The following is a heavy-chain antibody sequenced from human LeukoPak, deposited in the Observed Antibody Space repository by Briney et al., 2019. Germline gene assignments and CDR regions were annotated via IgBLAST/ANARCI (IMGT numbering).Heavy chain of an antibody. CDR3: ARGGGWELLLYY. CDR1: GVSISSYY. V-gene: IGHV4-59*01. D-gene: IGHD1-26*01. CDR2: IYYSGST. Sequence: PSETLSLTCTVSGVSISSYYWSWIRQPPGKGLEWIGYIYYSGSTNYNPSLKSRVTISVDTSKNQFSLKLSSVTAADTAVYYCARGGGWELLLYYWGQGTLVTVSS. J-gene: IGHJ4*02.